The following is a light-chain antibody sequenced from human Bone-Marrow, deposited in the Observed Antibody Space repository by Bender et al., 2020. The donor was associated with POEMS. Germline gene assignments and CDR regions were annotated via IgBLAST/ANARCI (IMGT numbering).Light chain of an antibody. J-gene: IGLJ3*02. CDR3: SAWDDSLGGWV. V-gene: IGLV1-40*01. CDR1: NSNIGAGYD. Sequence: QSVLTQPPSVSGAPGQRVTISCTGSNSNIGAGYDVHWYQQLPGTAPKLLIYGNNNRPSGVPDRFSASKSGTSASLAISELQSEDEALYYCSAWDDSLGGWVFGGGTKVTVL. CDR2: GNN.